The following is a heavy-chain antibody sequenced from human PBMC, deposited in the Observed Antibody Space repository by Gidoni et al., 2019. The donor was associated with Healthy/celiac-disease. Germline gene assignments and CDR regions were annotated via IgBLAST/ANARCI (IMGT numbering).Heavy chain of an antibody. CDR1: GGSFSGSY. CDR3: ARGRRLAVASRSWFDP. CDR2: INHSGST. J-gene: IGHJ5*02. D-gene: IGHD6-19*01. Sequence: QVQLQQWGAGLLKPSETLSLTCAVYGGSFSGSYWSWIRQPPGKGLEWIGEINHSGSTNYNPPLKSRVTISVDTSKNQFSLKLSSVTAADTAVYYCARGRRLAVASRSWFDPWGQGTLVTVSS. V-gene: IGHV4-34*01.